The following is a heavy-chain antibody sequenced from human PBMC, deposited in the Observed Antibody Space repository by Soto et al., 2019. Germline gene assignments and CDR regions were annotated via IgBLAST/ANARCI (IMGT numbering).Heavy chain of an antibody. J-gene: IGHJ6*02. V-gene: IGHV3-74*01. D-gene: IGHD3-16*01. Sequence: HPGGSLRLSCAASGFTFSSYWMHWVRQAPGKGLVWVSRINSDGSSTSYADSVKGRFTISRDNAKNTLYLQMNSLRAEDTAVYYCARVPLGAGPYYYYGMDVWGQGTTVTVSS. CDR1: GFTFSSYW. CDR2: INSDGSST. CDR3: ARVPLGAGPYYYYGMDV.